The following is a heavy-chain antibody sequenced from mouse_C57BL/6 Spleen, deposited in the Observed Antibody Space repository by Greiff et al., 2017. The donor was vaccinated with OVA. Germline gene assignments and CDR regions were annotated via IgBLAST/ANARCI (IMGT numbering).Heavy chain of an antibody. CDR3: AIATLEDWYFDV. CDR2: FHPYYADT. V-gene: IGHV1-47*01. D-gene: IGHD1-1*01. Sequence: QVHVKQSGAELVKPGASVKISCKASGYTFTTYPIKWLKQKHGKGLEWIGNFHPYYADTKYNDKFKGKATLTVEKSSSTVYLELSRLTSDDSAVYYCAIATLEDWYFDVWGKGTTVTVSS. J-gene: IGHJ1*03. CDR1: GYTFTTYP.